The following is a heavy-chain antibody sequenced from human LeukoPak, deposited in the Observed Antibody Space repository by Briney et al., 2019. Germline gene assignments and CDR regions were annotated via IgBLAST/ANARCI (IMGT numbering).Heavy chain of an antibody. Sequence: PGGSLRLSCAASGFTFSSYAMSWVRQAPGKGLEWVSAISGSGGSTYYADSVKGRFTISRDNSKNTLYLQMNSLRAEDTAVYYCAKPLTNLTLVGATVYFDYWGQGTLVTVSS. CDR2: ISGSGGST. D-gene: IGHD1-26*01. CDR3: AKPLTNLTLVGATVYFDY. V-gene: IGHV3-23*01. CDR1: GFTFSSYA. J-gene: IGHJ4*02.